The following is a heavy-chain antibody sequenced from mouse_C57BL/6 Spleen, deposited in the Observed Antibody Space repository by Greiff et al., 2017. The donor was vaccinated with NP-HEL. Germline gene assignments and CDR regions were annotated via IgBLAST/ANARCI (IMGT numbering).Heavy chain of an antibody. Sequence: QVQLKQPGAELVRPGTSVKLSCKASGYTFTSYWMHWVKQRPGQGLEWIGVIDPSDSYTNYNQKFKGKATLTVDTSSSTAYMQLSSLTSEDSAVYYCARGGGYDYDDGAWFAYWGQGTLVTVSA. CDR3: ARGGGYDYDDGAWFAY. D-gene: IGHD2-4*01. CDR2: IDPSDSYT. J-gene: IGHJ3*01. CDR1: GYTFTSYW. V-gene: IGHV1-59*01.